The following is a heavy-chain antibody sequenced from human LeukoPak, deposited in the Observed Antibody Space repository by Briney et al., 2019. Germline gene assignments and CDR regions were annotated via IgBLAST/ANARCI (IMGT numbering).Heavy chain of an antibody. CDR1: GFTFSSYE. J-gene: IGHJ3*01. CDR3: ARDRAVGWNTLNDAFDL. V-gene: IGHV3-48*03. CDR2: ITNSGSTI. D-gene: IGHD1/OR15-1a*01. Sequence: AGGSLRLSCAASGFTFSSYEMNWVRQTPGEGLERISFITNSGSTIFYADSVKGRFTISRDNAKSSLYLQMNSLRAEDTAIYYCARDRAVGWNTLNDAFDLWGQGTMVTVSS.